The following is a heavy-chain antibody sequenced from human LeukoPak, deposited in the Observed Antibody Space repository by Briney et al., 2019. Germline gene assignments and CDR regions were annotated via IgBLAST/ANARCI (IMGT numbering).Heavy chain of an antibody. D-gene: IGHD5-24*01. Sequence: SETLSLTCTVSGGSINSGDYHWSWIRLPAGKGLEWIGRIYITGSTNYNPSLKSRVTMSVDTSKNQFSLRLNSMTAADTAVYYCARGSPVEAFDIRGQGTMVTVSS. CDR2: IYITGST. V-gene: IGHV4-61*02. J-gene: IGHJ3*02. CDR3: ARGSPVEAFDI. CDR1: GGSINSGDYH.